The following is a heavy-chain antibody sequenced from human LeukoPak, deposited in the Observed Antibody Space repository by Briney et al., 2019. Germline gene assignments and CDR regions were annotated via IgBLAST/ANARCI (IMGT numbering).Heavy chain of an antibody. V-gene: IGHV3-66*01. CDR2: IYSGGSV. CDR1: GFTFSSYW. J-gene: IGHJ3*02. Sequence: GGSLRLSCAASGFTFSSYWMSWVRQAPGKGLEWVSLIYSGGSVYYADSVRGRFTISRDNSKNTLYLQMNSLRAEDTAVYYCARAYGVINAFDIWGQGTMVTVSS. CDR3: ARAYGVINAFDI. D-gene: IGHD4-17*01.